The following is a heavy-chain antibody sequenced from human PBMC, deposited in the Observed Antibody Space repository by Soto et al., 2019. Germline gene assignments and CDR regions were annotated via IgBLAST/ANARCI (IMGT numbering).Heavy chain of an antibody. CDR2: IYYSGST. Sequence: PSETLSLTCTVSGGSVSSGSYYWSWIRQPPGKGLEWIGYIYYSGSTNYNTSLKSRVTISLDRSKNHFSLTLSSVTAADTAVYYCSRAFVGGRVAISGGGYFNYFDYWGQGTLVTVSS. V-gene: IGHV4-61*01. J-gene: IGHJ4*02. CDR3: SRAFVGGRVAISGGGYFNYFDY. D-gene: IGHD2-15*01. CDR1: GGSVSSGSYY.